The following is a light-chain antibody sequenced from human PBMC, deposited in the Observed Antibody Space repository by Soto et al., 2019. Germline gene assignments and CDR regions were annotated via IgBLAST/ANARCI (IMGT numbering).Light chain of an antibody. CDR1: QSVSSSS. CDR3: QQYSSSRT. J-gene: IGKJ1*01. Sequence: EIVLTQSPGTLSLSPGERATLSCRASQSVSSSSLAWYQQNPVQAPRLLIYEASSRATGIPDRFSGSGSETDFTLTITGLEPEDFAMYYCQQYSSSRTFGQGTKVDIK. CDR2: EAS. V-gene: IGKV3-20*01.